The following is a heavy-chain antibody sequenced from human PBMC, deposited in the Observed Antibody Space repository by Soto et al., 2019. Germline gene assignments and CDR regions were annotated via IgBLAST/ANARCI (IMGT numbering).Heavy chain of an antibody. D-gene: IGHD2-15*01. CDR3: XRDGYCSGGSCYSVPVFDY. CDR2: IWYDGSNK. J-gene: IGHJ4*02. Sequence: QVQLVESGGGVVQPGRSLRLSCAASGFTFSSYGMHWVRQAPGKGLEWVAVIWYDGSNKYYADSVKGRFTISRDNSKNTLYLXXNXLRAEDTAVYYXXRDGYCSGGSCYSVPVFDYWGQGTLVTVSS. CDR1: GFTFSSYG. V-gene: IGHV3-33*01.